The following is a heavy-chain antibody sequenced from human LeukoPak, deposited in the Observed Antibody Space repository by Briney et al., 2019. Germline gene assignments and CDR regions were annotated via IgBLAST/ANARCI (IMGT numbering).Heavy chain of an antibody. CDR3: ARGGVVWFGELLGIDY. J-gene: IGHJ4*02. CDR1: GYTFTGYY. D-gene: IGHD3-10*01. Sequence: ASVKVSCKASGYTFTGYYMHWVRQAPGQGLEWMGWIDPNSGGTNYAQKFQGRVTMTRDTSISTAYMELSRLRSDDTAVYYCARGGVVWFGELLGIDYWGQGTLVTVSS. V-gene: IGHV1-2*02. CDR2: IDPNSGGT.